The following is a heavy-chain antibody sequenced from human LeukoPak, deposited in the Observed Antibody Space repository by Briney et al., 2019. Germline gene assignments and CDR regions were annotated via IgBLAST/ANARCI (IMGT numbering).Heavy chain of an antibody. D-gene: IGHD3-3*01. Sequence: GESLRISCKGSGYSFTSYWIGWVRQMPGKGLEWMGIIYPGDSDTRYSPSFQGQVTISADKSISTAYLQWSSLKASDTAMYYCARSPRRTYYDFWRSLHFDYWGQGTLVTVSS. J-gene: IGHJ4*02. V-gene: IGHV5-51*01. CDR1: GYSFTSYW. CDR2: IYPGDSDT. CDR3: ARSPRRTYYDFWRSLHFDY.